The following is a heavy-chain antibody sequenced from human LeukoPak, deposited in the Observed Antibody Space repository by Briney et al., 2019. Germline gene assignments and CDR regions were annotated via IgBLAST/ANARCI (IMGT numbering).Heavy chain of an antibody. V-gene: IGHV4-59*01. CDR2: NYYSGST. J-gene: IGHJ5*02. Sequence: PSETLSLICTVSGGSISSYYWSWIRQPPGKGLEWIGYNYYSGSTNYNPSLKSRVTISLDTSKNQFSLKLSSVTAADTAVYYCARCSEEWWFDPWGQGTLVTVSS. CDR1: GGSISSYY. CDR3: ARCSEEWWFDP. D-gene: IGHD2-8*01.